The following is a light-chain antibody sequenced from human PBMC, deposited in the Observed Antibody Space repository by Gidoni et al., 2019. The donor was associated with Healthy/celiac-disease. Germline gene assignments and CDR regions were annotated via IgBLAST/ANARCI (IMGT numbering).Light chain of an antibody. Sequence: QSVLTQPPSASGTPGQRVTISCSGSSSNIVRNYVYWYQQLPGTAPKRLIYRNNPRPSGVPDRFSGSKSGTSASLAISGLRSEDEADYYCAAWDDSLSAHVFGTGTKVTVL. V-gene: IGLV1-47*01. CDR2: RNN. CDR1: SSNIVRNY. J-gene: IGLJ1*01. CDR3: AAWDDSLSAHV.